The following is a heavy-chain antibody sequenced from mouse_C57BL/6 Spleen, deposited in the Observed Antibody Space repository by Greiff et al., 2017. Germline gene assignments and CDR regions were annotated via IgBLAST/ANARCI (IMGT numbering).Heavy chain of an antibody. V-gene: IGHV1-53*01. CDR3: ARSGGNYGYFDY. D-gene: IGHD2-1*01. CDR2: INPSNGGT. Sequence: VQLQQPGTELVKPGASVKLSCKASGYTFTSYWMHWVKQRPGQGLAWIGNINPSNGGTNYNEKFKSKATLTVDKSSSTAYMQLSSLTSEDSAVYFCARSGGNYGYFDYWGQGTTLTVSS. J-gene: IGHJ2*01. CDR1: GYTFTSYW.